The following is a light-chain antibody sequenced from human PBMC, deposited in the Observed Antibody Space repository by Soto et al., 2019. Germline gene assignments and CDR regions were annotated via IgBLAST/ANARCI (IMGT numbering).Light chain of an antibody. J-gene: IGLJ1*01. V-gene: IGLV3-1*01. CDR2: QDT. Sequence: SYELTQPPSVSVSPGQTASIPCSGDKLGDKYACWYQQKPGQSPVLLIYQDTKRSSGIPERFSGSNSGNTATLTISGTQAMDEADYYCQAWDSSTAVFGTGTKLTVL. CDR1: KLGDKY. CDR3: QAWDSSTAV.